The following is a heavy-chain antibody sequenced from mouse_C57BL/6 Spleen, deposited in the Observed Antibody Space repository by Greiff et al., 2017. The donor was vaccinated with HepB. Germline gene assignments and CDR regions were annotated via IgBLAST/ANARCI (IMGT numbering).Heavy chain of an antibody. V-gene: IGHV2-2*01. CDR2: IWSGGST. J-gene: IGHJ1*03. CDR1: GFSLTSYG. D-gene: IGHD1-1*01. CDR3: ARNSELWYFDV. Sequence: QVQLKQSGPGLVQPSQSLSITCTVSGFSLTSYGVHWVRQSPGKGLEWLGVIWSGGSTDYNAAFISRLSISKDNSKSQVFFKMNSLQADDTAIYYCARNSELWYFDVWGTGTTVTVSS.